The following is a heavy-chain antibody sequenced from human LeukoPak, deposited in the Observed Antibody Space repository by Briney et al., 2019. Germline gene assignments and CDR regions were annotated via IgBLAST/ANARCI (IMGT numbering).Heavy chain of an antibody. CDR3: ARDLGYYDSSLYYMDV. J-gene: IGHJ6*03. Sequence: ASVKVSCKASGGTFSSYAISWVRQAPGQGLEWMGGIIPIFGTANYAQKFQGRVTITTDESTSTAYMELSSLRSEDTAVYYCARDLGYYDSSLYYMDVWDKGTTVTVSS. D-gene: IGHD3-22*01. CDR2: IIPIFGTA. V-gene: IGHV1-69*05. CDR1: GGTFSSYA.